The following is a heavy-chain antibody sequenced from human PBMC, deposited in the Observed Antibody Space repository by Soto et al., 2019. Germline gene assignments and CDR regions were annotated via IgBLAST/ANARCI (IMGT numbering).Heavy chain of an antibody. CDR1: GGSISSSSYY. Sequence: PSETLSLTCTVSGGSISSSSYYWGWIRQPPGKGLEWIGSIYYSGSTYYNPSLKSRVTISVDTSKNQFSLKLSSVTAADTAVYYCASQVASYYYYGMDVWGQGTTVTVSS. CDR3: ASQVASYYYYGMDV. J-gene: IGHJ6*02. D-gene: IGHD3-3*02. CDR2: IYYSGST. V-gene: IGHV4-39*01.